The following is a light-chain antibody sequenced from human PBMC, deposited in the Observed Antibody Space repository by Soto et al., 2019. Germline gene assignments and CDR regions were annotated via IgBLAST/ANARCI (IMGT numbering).Light chain of an antibody. CDR3: HQRQSWPRT. V-gene: IGKV3-20*01. CDR1: QSVSSSY. Sequence: EIVLTQSPGTLSLSPGERATLSCRASQSVSSSYLAWYQQKPGQAPRPLIYGASSRATGIPDRFSGSGSGTDFTLTISRLEPEDFAVYYCHQRQSWPRTFGQGTKVDIK. J-gene: IGKJ1*01. CDR2: GAS.